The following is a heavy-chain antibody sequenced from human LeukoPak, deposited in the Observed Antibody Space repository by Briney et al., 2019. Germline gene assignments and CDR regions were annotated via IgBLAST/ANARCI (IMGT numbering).Heavy chain of an antibody. CDR3: ARDAVSYDFWSGYPIPWFDP. J-gene: IGHJ5*02. CDR2: IYYSGST. Sequence: PSETLSLTCTVSGGSISSYYWSWIRQPPGKGLEWIGYIYYSGSTNYNPSLKSRVTISVDTSKNQFSLKLSSATAADTAVYYCARDAVSYDFWSGYPIPWFDPWGQGTLVTVSS. D-gene: IGHD3-3*01. CDR1: GGSISSYY. V-gene: IGHV4-59*01.